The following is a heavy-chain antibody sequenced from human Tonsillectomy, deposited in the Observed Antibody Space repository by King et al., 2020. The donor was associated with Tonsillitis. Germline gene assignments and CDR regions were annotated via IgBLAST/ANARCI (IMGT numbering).Heavy chain of an antibody. J-gene: IGHJ6*02. Sequence: VQLVESGGGVVQPGRSLRLSCAASGFTFSSYAMHWVRQAPGKGLEWVAVISYDGSNKHYADSVKGRFTISRDNSKNTLYLQMNSLRAEDTAVYYCARGGFGEGDVWGQGTTVTVSS. V-gene: IGHV3-30*04. CDR1: GFTFSSYA. CDR2: ISYDGSNK. CDR3: ARGGFGEGDV. D-gene: IGHD3-10*01.